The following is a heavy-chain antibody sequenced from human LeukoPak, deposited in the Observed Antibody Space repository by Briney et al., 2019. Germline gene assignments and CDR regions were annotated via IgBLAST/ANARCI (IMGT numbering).Heavy chain of an antibody. CDR3: AHTFYYYYDTSGYPYWYFDL. CDR1: GFSLSTIGVG. J-gene: IGHJ2*01. Sequence: SGPTLVNPTQPLTLTCTFSGFSLSTIGVGVGWIRQPPGKALEWVALIYWDDDKRYSPSLKTRLTLTKDTSKNQVVLTMTNMDPADTATYYCAHTFYYYYDTSGYPYWYFDLWGRGTLVTVSS. V-gene: IGHV2-5*02. D-gene: IGHD3-22*01. CDR2: IYWDDDK.